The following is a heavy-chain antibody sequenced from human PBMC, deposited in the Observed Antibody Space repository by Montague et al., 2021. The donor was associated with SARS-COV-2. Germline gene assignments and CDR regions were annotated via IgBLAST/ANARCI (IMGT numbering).Heavy chain of an antibody. CDR1: GGSMSRYY. V-gene: IGHV4-59*01. Sequence: SETLSLTCTISGGSMSRYYWTWIRQLPGKELEWIGSIYDSGGARYNPSLKSRVSISVDASKNQFSLRVTSLTAADTAVYFCARRGTGNYEILDYWGQGILVTVSS. J-gene: IGHJ4*02. CDR2: IYDSGGA. D-gene: IGHD3-3*01. CDR3: ARRGTGNYEILDY.